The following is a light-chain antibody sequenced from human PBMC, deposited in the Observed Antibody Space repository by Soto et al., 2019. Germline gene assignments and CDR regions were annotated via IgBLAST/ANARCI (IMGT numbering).Light chain of an antibody. CDR2: DVS. CDR1: SSDVGGYNY. Sequence: QSVLTQPRSVSGSPGQSVTISCTGTSSDVGGYNYVSWYQQHPGKAPKLMIYDVSERPSGVPDRFSGSKSGNTASLTISGRQAGDEADYYCCSYAGSFYVFGTGTKVTVL. CDR3: CSYAGSFYV. J-gene: IGLJ1*01. V-gene: IGLV2-11*01.